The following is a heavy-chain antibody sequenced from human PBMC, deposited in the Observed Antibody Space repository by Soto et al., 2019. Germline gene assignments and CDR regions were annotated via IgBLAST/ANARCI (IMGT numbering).Heavy chain of an antibody. CDR2: IGTAGDT. J-gene: IGHJ6*02. V-gene: IGHV3-13*01. CDR3: ARGYSLYGMDV. CDR1: GFTFSSYD. D-gene: IGHD5-18*01. Sequence: VQLVESGGGLVQPGGSLRLSCAASGFTFSSYDMHWVRQATGKGLEWVSAIGTAGDTYYPGSVKGRFTISRENAKNSLYLQMNSLRAGDTAVYYCARGYSLYGMDVWGQGTTVTVSS.